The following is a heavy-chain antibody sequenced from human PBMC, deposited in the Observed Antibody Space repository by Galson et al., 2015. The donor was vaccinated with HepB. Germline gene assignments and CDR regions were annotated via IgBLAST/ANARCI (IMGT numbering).Heavy chain of an antibody. Sequence: SLRLSCAASEFTFSSYWMNWVRQAPGKGLEWVANINPDGSEKYYVASLKGRFTISRDNAKNSLYLQMDSLRAEDTAVYYCARRISLVRGIITKSDYYYGKDVWGQGTTVTV. CDR1: EFTFSSYW. J-gene: IGHJ6*02. CDR2: INPDGSEK. D-gene: IGHD3-10*01. CDR3: ARRISLVRGIITKSDYYYGKDV. V-gene: IGHV3-7*03.